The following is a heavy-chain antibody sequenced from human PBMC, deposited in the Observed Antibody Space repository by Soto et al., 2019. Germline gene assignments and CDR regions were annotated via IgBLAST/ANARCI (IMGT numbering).Heavy chain of an antibody. D-gene: IGHD3-9*01. Sequence: PGGSLRLSCAASGFTFSIYSMNWVRQAPGKGLEWVSLISGSGGSTHYADSVEGRFTISRDNSKNTLYLEMDSLRAEDTAVYYCAKVVKYDVLTGYYKGPHSYGLEVWGQGTMVTVFS. J-gene: IGHJ6*02. CDR3: AKVVKYDVLTGYYKGPHSYGLEV. CDR2: ISGSGGST. CDR1: GFTFSIYS. V-gene: IGHV3-23*01.